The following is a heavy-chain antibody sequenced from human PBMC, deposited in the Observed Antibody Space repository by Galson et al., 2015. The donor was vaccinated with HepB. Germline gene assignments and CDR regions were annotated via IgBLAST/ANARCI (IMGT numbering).Heavy chain of an antibody. Sequence: QSGAEVKKPGESLKISCKGSGYSFTSYWIGWVRQMPGKGLEWMGIIYPGDSDTRYSPSFQGQVTISADKSISTAYLQWSSLKASDTAMYYCARPKRHCSGGSCYSRGAFDIWGQGTMVTVSS. J-gene: IGHJ3*02. CDR3: ARPKRHCSGGSCYSRGAFDI. V-gene: IGHV5-51*01. CDR2: IYPGDSDT. D-gene: IGHD2-15*01. CDR1: GYSFTSYW.